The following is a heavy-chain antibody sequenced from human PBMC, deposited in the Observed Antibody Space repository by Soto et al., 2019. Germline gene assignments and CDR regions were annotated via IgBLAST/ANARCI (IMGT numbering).Heavy chain of an antibody. J-gene: IGHJ6*04. CDR3: ARGYYYDSSGLRPHGMDV. CDR1: GYGFTSYW. CDR2: IYPGDSDT. Sequence: GESLKISCKGSGYGFTSYWIGWVRQMPGKGLEWMGIIYPGDSDTRYSPSFQGQVTISADKSISTAYLQWSSLKASDTAMYYCARGYYYDSSGLRPHGMDVRGKGPTVTVSS. V-gene: IGHV5-51*01. D-gene: IGHD3-22*01.